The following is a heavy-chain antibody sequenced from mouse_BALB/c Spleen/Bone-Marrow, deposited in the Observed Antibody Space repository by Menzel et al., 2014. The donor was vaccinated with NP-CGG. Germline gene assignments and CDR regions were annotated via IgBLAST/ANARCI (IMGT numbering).Heavy chain of an antibody. J-gene: IGHJ2*01. V-gene: IGHV5-6-3*01. CDR1: GFTFSSYG. CDR2: INNNDGNT. CDR3: ARGNYGSRFDY. D-gene: IGHD1-1*01. Sequence: EVQGVESGGGLVQPGGSLKLSCAASGFTFSSYGMSWVRQTPDKRLELVATINNNDGNTYYPDSVKGRFTISRDNAKNTLYLQMSSLKSEDTAMYYCARGNYGSRFDYWGQGTTLTVSS.